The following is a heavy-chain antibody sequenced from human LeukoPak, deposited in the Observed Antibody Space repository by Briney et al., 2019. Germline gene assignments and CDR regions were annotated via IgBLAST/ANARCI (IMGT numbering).Heavy chain of an antibody. CDR1: GYTFTSYD. J-gene: IGHJ4*02. Sequence: GASVKVSCKASGYTFTSYDINWVRQATGQALEWMGWMNPNSGNTGYAQKFQRRVTITRNTSISTAYMELSSLRSEDTAVYYCARGLMVRGAWPYWGQGTLVTVSS. CDR2: MNPNSGNT. D-gene: IGHD3-10*01. CDR3: ARGLMVRGAWPY. V-gene: IGHV1-8*03.